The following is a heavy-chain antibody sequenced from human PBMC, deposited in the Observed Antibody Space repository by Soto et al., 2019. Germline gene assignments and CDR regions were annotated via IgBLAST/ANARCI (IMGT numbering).Heavy chain of an antibody. J-gene: IGHJ4*02. D-gene: IGHD4-4*01. V-gene: IGHV3-23*01. CDR2: ISGSGGST. CDR1: GVTFSSYA. Sequence: EVQLLESGGGLVQPGGSLRLSCAASGVTFSSYAISWVRQAPGKGLDWVSAISGSGGSTYYADAVKGRFTISRDNSKNTLYLQMNRLRAEHTAVYYCAKDRVLSNPMDYWGQGTLVTVSS. CDR3: AKDRVLSNPMDY.